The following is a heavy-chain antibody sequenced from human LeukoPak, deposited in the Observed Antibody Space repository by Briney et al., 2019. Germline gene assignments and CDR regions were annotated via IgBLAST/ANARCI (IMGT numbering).Heavy chain of an antibody. V-gene: IGHV1-69*06. CDR2: IIPIFGTA. D-gene: IGHD2-15*01. CDR3: ARGYCSGGSCYSDYYYYMDV. Sequence: SVKVSCKASGGTFSSYAISWVRQAPGQGLEWMGGIIPIFGTANYAQKFQGRVTITADKSTSTAYMELSSLRSEDTAVYYCARGYCSGGSCYSDYYYYMDVWGKGPRSPSP. CDR1: GGTFSSYA. J-gene: IGHJ6*03.